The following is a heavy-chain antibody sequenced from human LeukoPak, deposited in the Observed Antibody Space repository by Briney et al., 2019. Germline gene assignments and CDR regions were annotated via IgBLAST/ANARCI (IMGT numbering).Heavy chain of an antibody. Sequence: ASVKVSCKASGYTFTSYGISWVRQAPGQGLEWMGWISAYSGNTNYAQKLQGRITMTTDTSTSTAYMELRSLRSDDTAVYYCARSSIMITFGGVIVAKLDYCGQGTLVTVSS. CDR1: GYTFTSYG. CDR3: ARSSIMITFGGVIVAKLDY. J-gene: IGHJ4*02. V-gene: IGHV1-18*04. D-gene: IGHD3-16*02. CDR2: ISAYSGNT.